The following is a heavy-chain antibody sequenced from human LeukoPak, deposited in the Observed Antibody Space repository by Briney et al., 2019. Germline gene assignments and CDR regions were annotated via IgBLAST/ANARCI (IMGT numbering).Heavy chain of an antibody. CDR1: GYTFTSYD. D-gene: IGHD3-22*01. Sequence: GASVKVSCKASGYTFTSYDINWVRQATGQGLEWMGWMNPNSGNAGYAQKFQGRVTITRNTSISTAYMELSSLRSEDTAVYYCARAGFYYYDSSGYSTYYFDYWGQGTLVTVSS. CDR3: ARAGFYYYDSSGYSTYYFDY. CDR2: MNPNSGNA. V-gene: IGHV1-8*03. J-gene: IGHJ4*02.